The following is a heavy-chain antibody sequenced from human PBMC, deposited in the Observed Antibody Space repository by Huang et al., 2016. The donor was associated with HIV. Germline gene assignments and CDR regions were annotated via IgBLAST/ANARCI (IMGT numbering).Heavy chain of an antibody. CDR1: GDTFSRYA. CDR3: AGVSTLKYFDY. D-gene: IGHD2-8*01. J-gene: IGHJ4*02. CDR2: IIPIYDTA. V-gene: IGHV1-69*13. Sequence: QVHLVQSGAEVKKPGSSGKVSCKAFGDTFSRYAISWVRQAPGQGLECIGGIIPIYDTAKYGQKVQGRVTIAADESTSTAYMELSSLRSEDTAVYYCAGVSTLKYFDYWGQGTLVTVSS.